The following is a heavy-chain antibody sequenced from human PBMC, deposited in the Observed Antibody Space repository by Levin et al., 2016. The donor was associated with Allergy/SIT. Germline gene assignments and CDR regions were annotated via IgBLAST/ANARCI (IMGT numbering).Heavy chain of an antibody. V-gene: IGHV1-69*13. D-gene: IGHD5-12*01. J-gene: IGHJ4*02. CDR3: ARGPVYSGYEEN. CDR2: IIPIFGTA. Sequence: SVKVSCKASGGTFSSYAISWVRQAPGQGLEWMGGIIPIFGTANYAQKFQGRVTITADESTSTAYMELSSLRSEDTAVYYCARGPVYSGYEENWGQGTLVTVSS. CDR1: GGTFSSYA.